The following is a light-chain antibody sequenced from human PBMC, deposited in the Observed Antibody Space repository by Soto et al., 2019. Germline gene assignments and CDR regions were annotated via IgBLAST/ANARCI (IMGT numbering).Light chain of an antibody. Sequence: TQRTQSPLSLSASVGEKIIITCRSSRDVGSDVSWYQQKPGQAPKLVIYAASNLYTGVPSRFSGRRSGTEFTLTISSLQPEDFASYYCQQYYSYPPTFGQGTKVDI. CDR1: RDVGSD. CDR2: AAS. V-gene: IGKV1-17*01. CDR3: QQYYSYPPT. J-gene: IGKJ1*01.